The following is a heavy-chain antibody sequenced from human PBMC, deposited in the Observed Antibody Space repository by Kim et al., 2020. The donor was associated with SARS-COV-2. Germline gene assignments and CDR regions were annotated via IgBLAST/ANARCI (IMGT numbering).Heavy chain of an antibody. V-gene: IGHV3-66*01. D-gene: IGHD3-10*01. CDR3: ARGASRFSMVRGVNWFDP. J-gene: IGHJ5*02. CDR1: GFTVSSNY. Sequence: GGSLRLSCAASGFTVSSNYMSWVRQAPGKGLEWVSVIYSGGSTYYADSVKGRFTISRDNSKNTLYLQMNSLRAEDTAVYYCARGASRFSMVRGVNWFDPWGQGTLVTVSS. CDR2: IYSGGST.